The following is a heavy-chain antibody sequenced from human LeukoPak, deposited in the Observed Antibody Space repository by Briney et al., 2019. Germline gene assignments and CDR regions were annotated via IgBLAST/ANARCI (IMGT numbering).Heavy chain of an antibody. V-gene: IGHV5-51*01. CDR1: GYRFTSYW. CDR3: VRVRLDCSGGTCLDFDY. D-gene: IGHD2-15*01. Sequence: GESLKISCKGSGYRFTSYWIGWVRQMPDKGLEWMGIVYPGGSETRYSPSFQGQVTISADKSINTAYLQWQRNSLKASDTAMYYCVRVRLDCSGGTCLDFDYWGQGTLVAVSS. J-gene: IGHJ4*02. CDR2: VYPGGSET.